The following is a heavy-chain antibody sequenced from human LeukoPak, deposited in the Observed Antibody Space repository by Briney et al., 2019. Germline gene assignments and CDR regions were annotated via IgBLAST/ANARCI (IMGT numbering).Heavy chain of an antibody. CDR3: ARGFTIVRRPYGWFDL. V-gene: IGHV4-4*07. J-gene: IGHJ5*02. Sequence: SETLSLTCTVSNDSISSYYWGWIRQPAGEGLEWIGRIYTSGSINYNRSLKSRVTVSVDTSKKQFTLKLSSVTAADTAVYYCARGFTIVRRPYGWFDLWGQGALVTVSS. CDR2: IYTSGSI. D-gene: IGHD3-10*01. CDR1: NDSISSYY.